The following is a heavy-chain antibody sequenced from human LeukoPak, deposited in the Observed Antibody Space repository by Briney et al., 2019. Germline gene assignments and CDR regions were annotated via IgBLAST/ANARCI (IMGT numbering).Heavy chain of an antibody. Sequence: SETLSLTCAVYGGSLSGYYWSWIRQPPGKGLEWIGEINHSGSTNYNPSLKSRVTISVDTSKNHSSLKLTSVTAADTAVYYCARHDEPTFDIWGQGTMVTVSS. CDR1: GGSLSGYY. CDR2: INHSGST. V-gene: IGHV4-34*01. D-gene: IGHD1-14*01. CDR3: ARHDEPTFDI. J-gene: IGHJ3*02.